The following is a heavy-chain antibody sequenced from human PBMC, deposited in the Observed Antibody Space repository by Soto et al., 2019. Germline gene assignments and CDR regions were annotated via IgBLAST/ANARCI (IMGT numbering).Heavy chain of an antibody. CDR3: ASGGFRAADESDWFDP. Sequence: QVPLQEPGPGLVKPSETLSLTCSVSGGSISSPTYYWGWVRRAPGGGPEWIGHIFYNGRTDYNPSLQSRVTLSVDTSKNQFSLRLASVTAADTAVYYCASGGFRAADESDWFDPWGHGTLVTVS. CDR1: GGSISSPTYY. V-gene: IGHV4-39*01. J-gene: IGHJ5*02. CDR2: IFYNGRT. D-gene: IGHD3-10*01.